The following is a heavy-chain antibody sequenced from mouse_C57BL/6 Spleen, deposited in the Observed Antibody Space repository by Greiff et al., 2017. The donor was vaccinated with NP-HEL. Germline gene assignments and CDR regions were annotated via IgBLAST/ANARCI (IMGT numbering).Heavy chain of an antibody. J-gene: IGHJ2*01. CDR3: TRSNYSIYFDY. CDR1: GYTFTDYE. V-gene: IGHV1-15*01. D-gene: IGHD2-5*01. Sequence: VQRVESGAELVRPGASVTLSCKASGYTFTDYEMHWVKQTPVHGLEWIGAIDPETGGTAYNQKFKGKAILTADKSSSTAYMELRSLTSEDSAVYYCTRSNYSIYFDYWGQGTTLTVSS. CDR2: IDPETGGT.